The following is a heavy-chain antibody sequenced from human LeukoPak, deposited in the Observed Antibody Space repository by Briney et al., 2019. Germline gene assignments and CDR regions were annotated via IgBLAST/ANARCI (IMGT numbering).Heavy chain of an antibody. CDR1: GDSVSSNSAA. V-gene: IGHV6-1*01. CDR3: SRVHKAFDGARDTFDI. D-gene: IGHD3-10*01. CDR2: TYYRSKWYN. J-gene: IGHJ3*02. Sequence: SQTLSLTCAISGDSVSSNSAAWNWIRQFPSRGLEWLGRTYYRSKWYNDYAVSVKSRITINPDTSKNQFSLQLNSVTPEDTAVYYCSRVHKAFDGARDTFDIWGQGTMVTVSS.